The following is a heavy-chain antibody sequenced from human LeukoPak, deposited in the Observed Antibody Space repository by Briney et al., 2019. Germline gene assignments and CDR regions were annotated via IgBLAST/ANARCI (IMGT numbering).Heavy chain of an antibody. D-gene: IGHD1-26*01. CDR2: IWYDGSKT. Sequence: GRSLRLSCAASGFTFSSYAIHWVRQAPGKGLEWVAIIWYDGSKTYYADSVKGRFTISRDNSRNTAYLQMSSLRVEDTALYYCAKEVGPDLCAWGQGTLVTVSS. CDR3: AKEVGPDLCA. V-gene: IGHV3-33*06. CDR1: GFTFSSYA. J-gene: IGHJ4*02.